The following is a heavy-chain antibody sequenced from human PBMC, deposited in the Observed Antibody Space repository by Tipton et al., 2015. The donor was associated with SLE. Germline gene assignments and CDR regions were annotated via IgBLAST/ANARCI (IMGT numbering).Heavy chain of an antibody. J-gene: IGHJ4*03. V-gene: IGHV4-59*08. Sequence: TLSLTCTVSGGSISGYYWNWIRQPPGKGLEWVGYINYSGNTNYNPSLKSRVTISVDTSKNQFSLNLSSVTAADTAVYYCARHRGDFDYWGHGTLVTVSS. CDR3: ARHRGDFDY. D-gene: IGHD3-16*01. CDR1: GGSISGYY. CDR2: INYSGNT.